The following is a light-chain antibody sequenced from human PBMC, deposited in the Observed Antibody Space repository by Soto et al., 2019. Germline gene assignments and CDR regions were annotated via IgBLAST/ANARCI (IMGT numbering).Light chain of an antibody. V-gene: IGLV2-8*01. CDR1: SSDVDNYNY. CDR3: SSYSGTNDLV. CDR2: EVS. J-gene: IGLJ3*02. Sequence: QSALTQPPSASGSPGQSVTISCTGSSSDVDNYNYVSWYQQHPGKAPKLLIFEVSNRPSGVPHRFSGSKSGNTASLTVSGLQPEDEADYYCSSYSGTNDLVFGGGTKVTVL.